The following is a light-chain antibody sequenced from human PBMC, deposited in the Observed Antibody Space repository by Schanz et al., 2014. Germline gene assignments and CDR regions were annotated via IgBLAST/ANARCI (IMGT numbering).Light chain of an antibody. CDR2: DVS. CDR3: CSYAGSYTLL. Sequence: QSALTQPRSVSGSPGQSVTISCTGTSSDVGGYNYVSWYQQHPGKAPKLMIYDVSKRPSGVPDRFSGSKSGYTASLTISGLQAEDEADYYCCSYAGSYTLLFGGGTKLTV. J-gene: IGLJ2*01. CDR1: SSDVGGYNY. V-gene: IGLV2-11*01.